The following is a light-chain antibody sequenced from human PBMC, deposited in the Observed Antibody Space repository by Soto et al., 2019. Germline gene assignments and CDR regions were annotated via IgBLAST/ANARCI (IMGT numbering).Light chain of an antibody. Sequence: EIVLTQSPGPLSLSPGARATPLGRAGRSGSGANLAWYQQTPGQAPSLLIYGASSRATGIPYRFSGSGSGTDFTLTISRLEPEDFAVYYCQQYVTLPPTFGPGTKVDIK. V-gene: IGKV3-20*01. CDR3: QQYVTLPPT. CDR2: GAS. J-gene: IGKJ3*01. CDR1: RSGSGAN.